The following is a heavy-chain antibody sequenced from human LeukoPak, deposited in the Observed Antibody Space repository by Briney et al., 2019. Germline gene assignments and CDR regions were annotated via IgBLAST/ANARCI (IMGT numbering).Heavy chain of an antibody. Sequence: GGSLRLSCAAPGFTFSSYSMNWVRQAPGKGLEWVSSISSSSSYIYYADSVKGRFTISRDSAKNSLYLQMNSLRAEDTAVYYCARLASLHSSSWNFDYWGQGTLVTVSS. CDR1: GFTFSSYS. CDR3: ARLASLHSSSWNFDY. J-gene: IGHJ4*02. CDR2: ISSSSSYI. D-gene: IGHD6-13*01. V-gene: IGHV3-21*01.